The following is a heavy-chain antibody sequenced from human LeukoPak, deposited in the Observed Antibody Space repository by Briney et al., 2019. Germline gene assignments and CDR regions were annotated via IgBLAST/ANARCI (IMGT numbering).Heavy chain of an antibody. CDR1: GFTFSNYW. V-gene: IGHV3-7*01. Sequence: GGSLRLSCAASGFTFSNYWMSWVRQAPGKGLEWVANIKQDGSEKYYADSVKGRFTISRDNAKNSLYLQMNSLRAEDTAVYYCARLGYCSSTSCYTAMGAFDIWGQGTLVTVSS. CDR3: ARLGYCSSTSCYTAMGAFDI. CDR2: IKQDGSEK. D-gene: IGHD2-2*02. J-gene: IGHJ3*02.